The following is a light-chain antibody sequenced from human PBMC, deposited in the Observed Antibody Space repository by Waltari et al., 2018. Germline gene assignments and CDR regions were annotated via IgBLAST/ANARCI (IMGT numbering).Light chain of an antibody. Sequence: CWATQSSSSHLVWFQQRPVNAPKLLIYAASTMQSAVPSRCSGSGSWTDFTLTISSLQPEEVSTYYCQQLNSYPLTFGGGTKVEI. V-gene: IGKV1-9*01. CDR2: AAS. CDR1: QSSSSH. CDR3: QQLNSYPLT. J-gene: IGKJ4*01.